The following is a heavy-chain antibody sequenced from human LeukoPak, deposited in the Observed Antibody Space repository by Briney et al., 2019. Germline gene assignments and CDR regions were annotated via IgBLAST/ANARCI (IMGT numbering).Heavy chain of an antibody. V-gene: IGHV3-30*02. J-gene: IGHJ4*02. D-gene: IGHD1-14*01. Sequence: GGSLRLSCAASGFTFSSYGMHWVRQAPGKGLEWVAFIRYDGSNKYYADSVKGRFTISRDNSKNTLYLQMNSLRAEDTAVYYCARAGWYSCDYWGQGTLVTVSS. CDR3: ARAGWYSCDY. CDR2: IRYDGSNK. CDR1: GFTFSSYG.